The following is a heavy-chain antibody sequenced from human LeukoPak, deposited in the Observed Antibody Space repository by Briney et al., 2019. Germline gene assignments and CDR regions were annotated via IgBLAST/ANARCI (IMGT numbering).Heavy chain of an antibody. D-gene: IGHD3-22*01. CDR2: ISYDGSNK. Sequence: GGSLRLSCAASGFTFSSYAMHWVRQAPGKGLEWVAVISYDGSNKYYGDSVKGRFTISRDNSKYTLYLQMNSLRAEDTAVYYCAKQRDYYDSSGYYRGYYFDYWGQGTLVTVSS. CDR3: AKQRDYYDSSGYYRGYYFDY. CDR1: GFTFSSYA. V-gene: IGHV3-30-3*02. J-gene: IGHJ4*02.